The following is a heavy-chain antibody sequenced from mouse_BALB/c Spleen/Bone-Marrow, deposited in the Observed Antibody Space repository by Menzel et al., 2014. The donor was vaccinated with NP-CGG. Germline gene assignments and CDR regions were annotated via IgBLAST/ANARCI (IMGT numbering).Heavy chain of an antibody. CDR2: INPGSGGT. CDR3: AREIITSFAY. V-gene: IGHV1-54*01. D-gene: IGHD1-1*01. J-gene: IGHJ3*01. Sequence: VQLQQSGAELVRPGTSVKVSCKASGYAFTNYLIEWVKQRPGQGLEWIGVINPGSGGTNYNEKFKGKATLTADKSSSTAYMQLSCLTSDDSAVYFCAREIITSFAYWGQGTLVTVSA. CDR1: GYAFTNYL.